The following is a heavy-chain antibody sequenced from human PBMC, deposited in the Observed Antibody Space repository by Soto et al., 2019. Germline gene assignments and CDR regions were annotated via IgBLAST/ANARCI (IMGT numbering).Heavy chain of an antibody. Sequence: GGSLRLSCAASGFTFSSYGMHWVRQAPGKGLEWVAVISYDGSNKYYADSVKGRFTISRDNSKNTLYLQMNSLGAEDTAVYYCAKDSRVCGGDCATLPPNYGMDVWGQGTTVTVSS. J-gene: IGHJ6*02. V-gene: IGHV3-30*18. CDR1: GFTFSSYG. CDR2: ISYDGSNK. CDR3: AKDSRVCGGDCATLPPNYGMDV. D-gene: IGHD2-21*02.